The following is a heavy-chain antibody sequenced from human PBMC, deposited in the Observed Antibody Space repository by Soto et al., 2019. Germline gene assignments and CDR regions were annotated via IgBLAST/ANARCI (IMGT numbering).Heavy chain of an antibody. J-gene: IGHJ5*02. V-gene: IGHV5-51*01. CDR2: IYPGDSDT. Sequence: GESLKISCEGSGYSFATYWIGWVRQMPGKGLELMGIIYPGDSDTRYNPSFQGQVTISADKSINTVYLQWDSLKASDTAMYFCARKNTGYSWFDPWGQGTLVTVSS. CDR3: ARKNTGYSWFDP. CDR1: GYSFATYW. D-gene: IGHD5-12*01.